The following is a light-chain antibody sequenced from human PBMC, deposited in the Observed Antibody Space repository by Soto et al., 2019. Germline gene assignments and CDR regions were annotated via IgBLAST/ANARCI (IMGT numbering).Light chain of an antibody. J-gene: IGLJ2*01. Sequence: QSVLTQPPSVSGAPVQRVTISGTGSSSNIGAGYDVHWYQQLPGTAPKLLIYGNSNRPSGVPDRFSGSKSGTSASLAITGLQAEDEADYYCQSYDSSLSGSVFGGGTKLTVL. CDR3: QSYDSSLSGSV. CDR1: SSNIGAGYD. V-gene: IGLV1-40*01. CDR2: GNS.